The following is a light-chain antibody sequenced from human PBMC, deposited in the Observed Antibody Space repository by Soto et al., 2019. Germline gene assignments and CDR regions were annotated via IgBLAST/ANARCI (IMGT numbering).Light chain of an antibody. V-gene: IGLV2-14*01. Sequence: QPVLTQPASVSGSPGQSITISCTGTSSDVGAYNYVSWYQQHPGKAPKLIIYDVSTRPSGVSSRFSGSKSGNTASLTISGLQAEDEANYHCSSYTSSNTYVVFGGGTKLTVL. J-gene: IGLJ2*01. CDR3: SSYTSSNTYVV. CDR1: SSDVGAYNY. CDR2: DVS.